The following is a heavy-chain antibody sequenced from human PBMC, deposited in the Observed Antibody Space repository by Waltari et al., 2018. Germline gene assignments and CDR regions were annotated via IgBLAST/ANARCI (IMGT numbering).Heavy chain of an antibody. CDR2: MNPTTCTT. D-gene: IGHD1-26*01. CDR3: ARNPSETGLFDP. CDR1: GYTFTNYD. V-gene: IGHV1-8*01. Sequence: QVQLVQSGAEVKKPGASVKVSCKASGYTFTNYDINWVRQATGQGLEWMGWMNPTTCTTGYAQNFQCRVTMTRDSSRSTAYMELSSLGSEDPAVYYCARNPSETGLFDPWGQGTLVTVSS. J-gene: IGHJ5*02.